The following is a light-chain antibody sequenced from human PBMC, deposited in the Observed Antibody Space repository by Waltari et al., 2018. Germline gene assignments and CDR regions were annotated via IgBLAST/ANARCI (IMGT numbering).Light chain of an antibody. CDR3: LLYMGSGIWV. V-gene: IGLV8-61*01. J-gene: IGLJ3*02. CDR2: KAK. CDR1: SGPPASPSS. Sequence: QTVVTQETSLSVSPGGTVTLTYALSSGPPASPSSARWYPQSPGQTPRTIVYKAKIRSSGVPDRFSGSVLGNKAVLIITGAQAEDESTYYCLLYMGSGIWVFGGWTKLTVL.